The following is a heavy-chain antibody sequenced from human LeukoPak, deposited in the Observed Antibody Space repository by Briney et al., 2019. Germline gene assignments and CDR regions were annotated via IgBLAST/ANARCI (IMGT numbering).Heavy chain of an antibody. D-gene: IGHD6-13*01. J-gene: IGHJ5*02. CDR2: ISSNGDST. Sequence: GGSLRLSCAASGFTFNTFIMHWVRQAPGKGLEYVSSISSNGDSTYYTNSVKGRFTISRDNSKDTLYLQMGSLRPEDMAMYYCARSAAASGPNWFDPWGQGTLVTVSS. V-gene: IGHV3-64*01. CDR3: ARSAAASGPNWFDP. CDR1: GFTFNTFI.